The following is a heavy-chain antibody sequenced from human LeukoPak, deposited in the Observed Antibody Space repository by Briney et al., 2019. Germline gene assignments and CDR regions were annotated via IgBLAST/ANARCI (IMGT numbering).Heavy chain of an antibody. CDR1: GFTFSSYA. J-gene: IGHJ4*02. CDR2: ISGSGGST. D-gene: IGHD3-22*01. V-gene: IGHV3-23*01. CDR3: AGSPHYDSSGYYLDY. Sequence: GGSLRLSCAASGFTFSSYAMSWVRQAPGKGLEWVSAISGSGGSTYYADSVKGRFTISRDNSKNTLYLQMNNLRAEDTAVYYCAGSPHYDSSGYYLDYWGQGTLVTVSS.